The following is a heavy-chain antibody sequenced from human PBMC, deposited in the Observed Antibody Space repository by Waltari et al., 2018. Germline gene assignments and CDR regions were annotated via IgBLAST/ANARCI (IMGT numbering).Heavy chain of an antibody. J-gene: IGHJ4*02. CDR3: AKDGDSYGPMDY. D-gene: IGHD2-21*02. CDR2: ISGSGGSK. V-gene: IGHV3-23*01. Sequence: EVQLLESGGGLVQPGGSLRLSCAASGFTFSSYAMSWVRQAPGKGLEWVSAISGSGGSKYYADSGKGRFTISRDNSKNTLYLQMNSLRAEDTAVYYCAKDGDSYGPMDYWGQGTLVTVSS. CDR1: GFTFSSYA.